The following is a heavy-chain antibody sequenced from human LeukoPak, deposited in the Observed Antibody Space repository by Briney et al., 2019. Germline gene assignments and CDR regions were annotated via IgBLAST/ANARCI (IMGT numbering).Heavy chain of an antibody. J-gene: IGHJ6*02. CDR2: INWNGGST. V-gene: IGHV3-20*04. CDR3: AREIYLAAAGNWASMDV. D-gene: IGHD6-13*01. CDR1: GFTFDDYG. Sequence: GGSLRLSCAASGFTFDDYGMSWVRQAPGKGLEWVSGINWNGGSTGYADSVKGRFTISRDNAKNSLYLQMNGLRAEDTALYYCAREIYLAAAGNWASMDVWGQGTTVTVSS.